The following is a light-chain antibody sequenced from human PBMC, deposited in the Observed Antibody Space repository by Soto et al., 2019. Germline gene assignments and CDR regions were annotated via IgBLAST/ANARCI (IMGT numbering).Light chain of an antibody. J-gene: IGKJ4*01. CDR2: GAS. Sequence: EIVLTQSPGTLSLSPGERATLSCRASHSVVNNYLAWFQQKPGQAPRLLISGASSRAAGIPGRFSGSVSGTDFPLTISRLEPEDFAVYYCLQSSFSPLTFGGGTRVEI. V-gene: IGKV3-20*01. CDR1: HSVVNNY. CDR3: LQSSFSPLT.